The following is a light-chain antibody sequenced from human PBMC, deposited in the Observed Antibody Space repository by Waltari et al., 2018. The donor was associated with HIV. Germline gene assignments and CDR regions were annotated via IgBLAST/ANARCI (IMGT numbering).Light chain of an antibody. Sequence: DIQMTQSPSSLSASLGDRVIITCRASQPISIYLNWYQQRPGRAPNLLIYAASTLPSGVPSGFSGSGSGTDFSLTIDGLQVEDFATYYCQQSYSGLTFGPGTKVDV. J-gene: IGKJ3*01. V-gene: IGKV1-39*01. CDR2: AAS. CDR1: QPISIY. CDR3: QQSYSGLT.